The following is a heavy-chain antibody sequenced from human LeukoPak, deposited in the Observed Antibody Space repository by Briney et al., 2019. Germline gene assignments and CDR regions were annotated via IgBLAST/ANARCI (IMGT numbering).Heavy chain of an antibody. Sequence: GESLKISCKVSGYSFTSYCIGWVRQMPGKGLEWMGIIYPGDSGPTYSPSFQGQVTISVDKSISTAYLQWSSLQASDTAMYYCGMSGDRVPLQDDVFDVWGEGTMVSVST. J-gene: IGHJ3*01. D-gene: IGHD1-26*01. CDR3: GMSGDRVPLQDDVFDV. CDR1: GYSFTSYC. CDR2: IYPGDSGP. V-gene: IGHV5-51*01.